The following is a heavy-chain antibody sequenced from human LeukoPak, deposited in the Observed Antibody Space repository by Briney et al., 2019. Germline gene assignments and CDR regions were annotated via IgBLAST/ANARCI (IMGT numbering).Heavy chain of an antibody. V-gene: IGHV3-64*01. CDR2: ISTDGGST. CDR3: ASLQFGGNAFDI. J-gene: IGHJ3*02. Sequence: GGSLRLSCAASGFTFSSYAMHWVRQAPGKGLEYVSSISTDGGSTYYANSVKGRFTISRDNSKNTLYLQMNSLRAEDTAVYYCASLQFGGNAFDIWGQGTMVTVSS. D-gene: IGHD3-10*01. CDR1: GFTFSSYA.